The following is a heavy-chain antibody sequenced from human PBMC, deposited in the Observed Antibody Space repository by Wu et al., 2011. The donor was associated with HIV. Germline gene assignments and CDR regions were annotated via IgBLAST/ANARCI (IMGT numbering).Heavy chain of an antibody. CDR1: GGTFSSYA. Sequence: QVQLVQSGAEVKKPGSSVKVSCKASGGTFSSYAISWVRQAPGQGLEWMGGIIPIFGTANYAQKFQGRVTITADKSATTVYMELRSLRSEDTAMYYCARSGVSAEYYFYYMNVWGKGPRSPSP. V-gene: IGHV1-69*06. CDR3: ARSGVSAEYYFYYMNV. CDR2: IIPIFGTA. J-gene: IGHJ6*03. D-gene: IGHD2-2*01.